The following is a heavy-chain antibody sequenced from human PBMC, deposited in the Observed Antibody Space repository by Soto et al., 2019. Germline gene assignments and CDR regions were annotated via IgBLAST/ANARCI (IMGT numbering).Heavy chain of an antibody. J-gene: IGHJ6*02. CDR2: IYYSGST. CDR3: ARDYGGNSRYYYYYGMAV. Sequence: QVQLQESGPGLVKPSETLSLTCTVSGVSFSIGSYYWIWIRRPPGKGLELSGYIYYSGSTNYNPSLKSRVSISVETSKNQFSLKLSSVTAADTAVYYCARDYGGNSRYYYYYGMAVWGQGTTVTVSS. CDR1: GVSFSIGSYY. D-gene: IGHD4-17*01. V-gene: IGHV4-61*01.